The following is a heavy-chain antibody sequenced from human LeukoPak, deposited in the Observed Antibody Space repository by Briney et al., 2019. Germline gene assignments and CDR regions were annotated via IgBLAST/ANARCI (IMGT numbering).Heavy chain of an antibody. D-gene: IGHD6-13*01. Sequence: PGGSLRLSRAASGFTFSSYWISWVRQAPGKGLEWVANIKQDGSEKYYVDSVKGRFTISRDNAKNSLYLQMNSLRAEDTAVYYCARDRGDSSSWYPNYYFDYWGQGTLVTVSS. CDR1: GFTFSSYW. J-gene: IGHJ4*02. CDR2: IKQDGSEK. CDR3: ARDRGDSSSWYPNYYFDY. V-gene: IGHV3-7*01.